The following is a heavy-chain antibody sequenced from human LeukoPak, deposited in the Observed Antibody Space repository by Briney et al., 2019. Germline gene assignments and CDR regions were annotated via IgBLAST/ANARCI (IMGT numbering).Heavy chain of an antibody. V-gene: IGHV4-59*01. J-gene: IGHJ4*02. D-gene: IGHD3-10*01. CDR2: IYYSGST. CDR1: GGSISSYY. Sequence: SSETLSLTCTVSGGSISSYYWSWIRQPPGKGLEWIGYIYYSGSTNYNPSLKSRVTISVDTSKNQFSLKLSSVTAADTAVYYCARSYGSGSPDYWGQGTLVTVSS. CDR3: ARSYGSGSPDY.